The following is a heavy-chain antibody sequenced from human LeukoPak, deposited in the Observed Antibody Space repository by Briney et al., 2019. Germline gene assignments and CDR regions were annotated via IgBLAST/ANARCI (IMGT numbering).Heavy chain of an antibody. D-gene: IGHD5-24*01. Sequence: GRSLRLSCAASGFTFNDYAMHWVRQAPGKGLEWVSGISWNSGSVAYADSVKGRFTISRDNAKNSLYVQMNSLRAEDTAVYYCARVGRDGYTSDYWGQGTLVTVSS. V-gene: IGHV3-9*01. CDR1: GFTFNDYA. J-gene: IGHJ4*02. CDR2: ISWNSGSV. CDR3: ARVGRDGYTSDY.